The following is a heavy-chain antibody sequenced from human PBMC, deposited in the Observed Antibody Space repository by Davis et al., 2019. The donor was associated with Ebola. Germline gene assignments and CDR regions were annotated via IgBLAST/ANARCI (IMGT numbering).Heavy chain of an antibody. CDR3: AKGSLYGSRSITAGMDV. J-gene: IGHJ6*02. CDR1: GFTFNSYA. D-gene: IGHD4-17*01. V-gene: IGHV3-23*01. CDR2: ISGSGGSS. Sequence: GSLKISCAASGFTFNSYAMTWVRQAPGKGLEWVSGISGSGGSSYYADSVKGRFTFSRDNSKNTLYLQMNSLRAEDTAVYYCAKGSLYGSRSITAGMDVWGQGTTVTVSS.